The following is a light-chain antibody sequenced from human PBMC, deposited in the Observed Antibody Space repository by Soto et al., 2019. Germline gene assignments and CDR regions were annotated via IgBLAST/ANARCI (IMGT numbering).Light chain of an antibody. J-gene: IGLJ1*01. V-gene: IGLV2-14*01. Sequence: QSALTQPASVSGSPGQSITISCTGTSSDIGAYNYVSWYQQHPGKAPKLMIYEVGNRPSGLSNRFSGSKSGNTASLTISGLQAEDEADYFCSSYTSSSTLCVFGTGTKLTVL. CDR2: EVG. CDR3: SSYTSSSTLCV. CDR1: SSDIGAYNY.